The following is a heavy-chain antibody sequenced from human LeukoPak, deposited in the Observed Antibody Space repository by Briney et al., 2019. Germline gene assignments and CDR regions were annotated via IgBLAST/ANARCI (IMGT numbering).Heavy chain of an antibody. CDR3: ARDWGCASCYEDAFDI. CDR2: IYTSGST. Sequence: PSETLSLTCAVSGYSISSGSHYWSWIRQPAGKGLEWIGRIYTSGSTNYNPSLKSRVTISVDTSKNQFSLKLSSVTAADTAVYYCARDWGCASCYEDAFDIWGQGTMVTVSS. D-gene: IGHD2-2*01. CDR1: GYSISSGSHY. J-gene: IGHJ3*02. V-gene: IGHV4-61*02.